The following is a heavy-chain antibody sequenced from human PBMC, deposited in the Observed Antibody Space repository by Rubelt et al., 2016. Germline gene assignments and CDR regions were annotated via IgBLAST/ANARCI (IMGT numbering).Heavy chain of an antibody. CDR3: ARAHYTTYDSPFDY. J-gene: IGHJ4*02. CDR1: GGSISGYY. V-gene: IGHV4-59*01. Sequence: QVQLQESGPGLVKPSETLSLTCTVSGGSISGYYWSWVRQPPGKGLEWIGYIYYSGSTNYNPSLRSRVTMSVDTSNNQFSLGLRSLTAADTALYYCARAHYTTYDSPFDYWGQGILVTVSS. D-gene: IGHD5-12*01. CDR2: IYYSGST.